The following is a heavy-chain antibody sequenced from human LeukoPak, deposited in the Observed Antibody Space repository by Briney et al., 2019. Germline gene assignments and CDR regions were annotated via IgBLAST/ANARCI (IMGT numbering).Heavy chain of an antibody. CDR3: AIDYGDYAKYFQH. J-gene: IGHJ1*01. V-gene: IGHV4-4*02. CDR1: GGSISSSNW. D-gene: IGHD4-17*01. CDR2: IYHSGST. Sequence: SETLSLTCAVSGGSISSSNWWSWVRQPPGKGLEWIGEIYHSGSTNYNPSLKSRVTISVDKSKNRFSLKLSSVTAADTAVYYCAIDYGDYAKYFQHWGQGTLVTVSS.